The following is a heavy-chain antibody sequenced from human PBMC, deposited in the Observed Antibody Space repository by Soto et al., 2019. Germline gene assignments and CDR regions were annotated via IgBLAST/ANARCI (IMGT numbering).Heavy chain of an antibody. CDR2: IWYDGSNK. V-gene: IGHV3-33*01. CDR1: GFTFSSYG. Sequence: QVQLVESGGGVVQPGRSLRLSCAASGFTFSSYGMHWVRQAPGKGLEWVAVIWYDGSNKYYADSVKGRFTISRDNSKNTLQRQMNELRAEDTAVYYCARGLLVSLGEAGGGAFDIWGQGTMVTVSS. CDR3: ARGLLVSLGEAGGGAFDI. D-gene: IGHD6-13*01. J-gene: IGHJ3*02.